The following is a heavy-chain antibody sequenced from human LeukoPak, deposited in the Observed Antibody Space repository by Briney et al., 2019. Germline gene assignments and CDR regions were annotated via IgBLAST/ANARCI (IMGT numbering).Heavy chain of an antibody. Sequence: PGGSLRLSCAASGFTFSSYSMNGVRQAPGKGLEWVSSISSSSSYIYYADSVKGRFTISRDNAKNSLYLQMNSLRAEDTAVYYCARDNSGSYYYMDVWGKGTTVTVSS. D-gene: IGHD1-26*01. CDR2: ISSSSSYI. J-gene: IGHJ6*03. CDR1: GFTFSSYS. V-gene: IGHV3-21*01. CDR3: ARDNSGSYYYMDV.